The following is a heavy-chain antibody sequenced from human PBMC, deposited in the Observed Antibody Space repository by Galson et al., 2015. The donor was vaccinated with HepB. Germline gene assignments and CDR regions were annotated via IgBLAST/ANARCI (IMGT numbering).Heavy chain of an antibody. CDR2: IRYDGSNK. D-gene: IGHD6-19*01. J-gene: IGHJ4*02. CDR3: AKLPEPSSGWLRDDY. V-gene: IGHV3-30*02. Sequence: SLRLSCAASGFTFSSYGMHWVRQAPGKGLEWVAFIRYDGSNKYYADSVKGRFTISRDNSKNTLYLQMNSLRAEDTAVYYCAKLPEPSSGWLRDDYWGQGTLVTVSS. CDR1: GFTFSSYG.